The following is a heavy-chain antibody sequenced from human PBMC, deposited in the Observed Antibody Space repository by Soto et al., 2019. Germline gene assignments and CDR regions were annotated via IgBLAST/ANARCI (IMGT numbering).Heavy chain of an antibody. D-gene: IGHD3-22*01. CDR2: IYPGDSDT. CDR3: ARYKSLGVPFYYYYDSSGPPPDYYYYGMDV. J-gene: IGHJ6*02. V-gene: IGHV5-51*01. CDR1: GYTFTNYW. Sequence: GESLKISCKGSGYTFTNYWIGWVRQMPGKGLEWMGIIYPGDSDTTYSPSFQGQVTISADKSISTAYLQWSSLKASDTAIYYCARYKSLGVPFYYYYDSSGPPPDYYYYGMDVWGQGTTVTVSS.